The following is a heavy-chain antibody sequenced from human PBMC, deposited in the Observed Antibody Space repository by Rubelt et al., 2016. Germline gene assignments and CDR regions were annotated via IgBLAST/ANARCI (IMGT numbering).Heavy chain of an antibody. CDR3: ASADYDFWSGSDRNWFDP. V-gene: IGHV4-38-2*02. CDR1: GYSISSGYY. J-gene: IGHJ5*02. D-gene: IGHD3-3*01. Sequence: QVQLQESGPGLVKPSETLSLTCTVSGYSISSGYYWGWIRQPPGKGLEWIGSVYHRGSTYYNPSLKSRVTISVHTSKNQFSLKLSFVTAADTAVYYWASADYDFWSGSDRNWFDPWGQGTLVTVSS. CDR2: VYHRGST.